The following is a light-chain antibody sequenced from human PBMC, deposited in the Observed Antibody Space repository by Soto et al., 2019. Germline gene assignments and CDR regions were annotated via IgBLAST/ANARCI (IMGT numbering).Light chain of an antibody. J-gene: IGLJ1*01. CDR3: CSYAGSYTLYV. CDR1: SSDVGGYNS. Sequence: QSVLTQPRSVSGSPGQSVTISCTGTSSDVGGYNSVSWYQQHPGKAPKLMIYDVNKRPSGVPDRSSGSKSGNTASLTISGLQAEDEADYYCCSYAGSYTLYVFGTGTKVTV. CDR2: DVN. V-gene: IGLV2-11*01.